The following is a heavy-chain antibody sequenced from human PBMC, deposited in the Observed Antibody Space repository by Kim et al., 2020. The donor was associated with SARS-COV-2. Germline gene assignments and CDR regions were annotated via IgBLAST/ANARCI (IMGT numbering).Heavy chain of an antibody. D-gene: IGHD6-19*01. CDR2: ISWNSGSI. CDR1: GFTFGDYA. CDR3: AKSTVAGNPVAFDI. V-gene: IGHV3-9*01. Sequence: GGSLRLSCAASGFTFGDYAMHWVRQAPGKGLEWVSGISWNSGSIGYADSVKGRFTISRDNAKNSLYLQMNSLRAEDTALYYCAKSTVAGNPVAFDIWGQGTMVTVSS. J-gene: IGHJ3*02.